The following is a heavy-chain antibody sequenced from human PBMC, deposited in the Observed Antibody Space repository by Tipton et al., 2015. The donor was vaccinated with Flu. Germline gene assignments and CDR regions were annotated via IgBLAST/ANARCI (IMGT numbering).Heavy chain of an antibody. D-gene: IGHD3-3*01. Sequence: TLSLTCTVSNGSISSSSYYWGWIRQPPGKGLEWIGSIHYSGSIYYNPFLKSRVTISVDTSKNQFSLKLSSVTAADTAVYYCARPRITIFGVVIMDYWGQGTLVTVSS. J-gene: IGHJ4*02. V-gene: IGHV4-39*07. CDR1: NGSISSSSYY. CDR3: ARPRITIFGVVIMDY. CDR2: IHYSGSI.